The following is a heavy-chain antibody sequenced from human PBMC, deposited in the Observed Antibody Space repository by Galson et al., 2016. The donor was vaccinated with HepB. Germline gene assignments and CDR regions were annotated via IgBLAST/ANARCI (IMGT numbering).Heavy chain of an antibody. D-gene: IGHD7-27*01. V-gene: IGHV3-53*01. CDR3: ARGALTGNHDAFDI. Sequence: SLRLSCAASGFTVNHNYMTWVRQAPGKGLEWVSVIYTGGSTYYADSVKGRFVISRDNSKNTVYLQMNSLRAEDTAVYYCARGALTGNHDAFDIWGQGTMVTVSS. J-gene: IGHJ3*02. CDR2: IYTGGST. CDR1: GFTVNHNY.